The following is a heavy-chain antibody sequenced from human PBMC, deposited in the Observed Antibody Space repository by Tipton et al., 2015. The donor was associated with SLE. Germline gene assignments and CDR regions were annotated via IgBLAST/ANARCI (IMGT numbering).Heavy chain of an antibody. J-gene: IGHJ4*02. CDR1: GGSISSYY. CDR3: ARDAIAAAGTFDY. D-gene: IGHD6-13*01. V-gene: IGHV4-59*01. CDR2: IYCSGST. Sequence: TLSLTCTVSGGSISSYYWSWIRQPPGKGLEWIGYIYCSGSTNYNPSLKSRVTISVDTSKNQFSLKLSSVTAADTAVYYCARDAIAAAGTFDYWGQGTLVTVSS.